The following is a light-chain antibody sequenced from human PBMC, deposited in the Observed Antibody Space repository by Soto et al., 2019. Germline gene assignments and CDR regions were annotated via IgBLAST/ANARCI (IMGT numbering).Light chain of an antibody. CDR2: EVT. CDR3: SSFTTTAILVV. V-gene: IGLV2-14*01. J-gene: IGLJ2*01. CDR1: SGDIGGYNY. Sequence: QSALTQPASVSGSPGQSITISCTGTSGDIGGYNYVSWYQQHPGKAPKLLISEVTNRPSGVSNRFSGSKSGNTASLTISGLQVEDEADYFCSSFTTTAILVVFGGRTKLTVL.